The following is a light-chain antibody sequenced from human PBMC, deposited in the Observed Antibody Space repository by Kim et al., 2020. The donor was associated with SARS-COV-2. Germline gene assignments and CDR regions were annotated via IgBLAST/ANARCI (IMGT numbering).Light chain of an antibody. CDR2: GAS. J-gene: IGKJ1*01. V-gene: IGKV3-20*01. CDR1: QSVSSSS. Sequence: EIVLTQSPGTLSLSPGERATLSCRASQSVSSSSLAWFQQKPAQAPRLLIYGASSRATGIPYRFSGSGSGTDFTLTISRLEPEDFAVYYCQQYGSPPTFGQGTKVDIK. CDR3: QQYGSPPT.